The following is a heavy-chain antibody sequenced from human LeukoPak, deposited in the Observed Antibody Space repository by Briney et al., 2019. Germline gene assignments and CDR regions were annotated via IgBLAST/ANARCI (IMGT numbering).Heavy chain of an antibody. CDR1: GGSISSSSYY. V-gene: IGHV4-39*07. J-gene: IGHJ5*02. CDR3: ARDAREPYHDVLTGYSQRNWFDP. Sequence: PSETLSLTCTVSGGSISSSSYYWGWIRQPPGKGLEWIGSIYYSGSTYYNPSLKSRVTISVDTSKNQFSLKLSSVTAADTAVYYCARDAREPYHDVLTGYSQRNWFDPWGQGTLVTVSS. D-gene: IGHD3-9*01. CDR2: IYYSGST.